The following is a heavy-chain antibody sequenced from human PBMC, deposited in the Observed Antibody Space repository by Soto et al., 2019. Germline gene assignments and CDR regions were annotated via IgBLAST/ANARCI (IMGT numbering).Heavy chain of an antibody. CDR1: GGSISSYY. CDR2: IYYSGST. J-gene: IGHJ4*02. D-gene: IGHD3-3*01. V-gene: IGHV4-59*08. Sequence: SETLSLTCTVSGGSISSYYWSWIRQPPGKGLEWIGYIYYSGSTNYNPSLKSRVTISVDTSKNQFSLKLSSVTAADTAVYYCARHKRFLEWLLSDREGYFDYWGQGTLVTVST. CDR3: ARHKRFLEWLLSDREGYFDY.